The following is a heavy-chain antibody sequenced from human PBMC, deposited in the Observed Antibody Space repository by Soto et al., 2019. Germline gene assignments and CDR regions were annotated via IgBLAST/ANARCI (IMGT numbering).Heavy chain of an antibody. D-gene: IGHD1-26*01. CDR3: ARDGPKVIRWELPHY. V-gene: IGHV3-30-3*01. Sequence: QVQLVESGGGVVQPGRSLRLSCAASGFTFSSYAMHWVRQAPGKGLEWVAVISYDGSNKYYADSVKGRFIISRDNSENTLYLQMNSLRAEDTAVYYCARDGPKVIRWELPHYWGQGTLVTVSS. CDR2: ISYDGSNK. CDR1: GFTFSSYA. J-gene: IGHJ4*02.